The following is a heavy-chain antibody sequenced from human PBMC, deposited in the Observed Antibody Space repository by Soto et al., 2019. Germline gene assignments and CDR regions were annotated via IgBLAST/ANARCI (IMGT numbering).Heavy chain of an antibody. CDR1: GYNFPTYW. CDR2: IYPTDSET. Sequence: GESLKISCKGFGYNFPTYWIGWVRQRPGKGLEWMGIIYPTDSETIYSPSFQGQVTISADKSISTAYLQWSSLKASDTAIYYCARQAAAPYRLDVWGQGTTDTGSS. V-gene: IGHV5-51*01. D-gene: IGHD6-13*01. J-gene: IGHJ6*02. CDR3: ARQAAAPYRLDV.